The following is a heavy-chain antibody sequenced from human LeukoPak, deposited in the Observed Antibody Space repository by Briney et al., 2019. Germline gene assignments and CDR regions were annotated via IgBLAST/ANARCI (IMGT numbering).Heavy chain of an antibody. CDR3: ARLDEYSSSSRYYGMDV. V-gene: IGHV1-69*13. CDR1: GGTFSSYG. J-gene: IGHJ6*02. CDR2: IIPIFGTA. D-gene: IGHD6-6*01. Sequence: SSVKVSCKASGGTFSSYGIGWGRQAPGQGLEWMGGIIPIFGTANYAQKIKGRVSITADEARRTAYMDLRSRRCDDTAVHYSARLDEYSSSSRYYGMDVWGQGTTVTVSS.